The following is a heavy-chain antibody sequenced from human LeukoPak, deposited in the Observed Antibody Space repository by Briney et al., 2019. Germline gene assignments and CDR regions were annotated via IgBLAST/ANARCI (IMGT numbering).Heavy chain of an antibody. D-gene: IGHD6-19*01. CDR1: GGSISSYY. CDR2: IYNTGIT. Sequence: PSETLSLTCTVSGGSISSYYWSWIRQPPGKGLEWIGYIYNTGITKYNPSLKSRVTMSMDTSKNQFSLRLSSVTAADTAVYYCARIDRAVAGTIDYWGQGTLVTVSS. J-gene: IGHJ4*02. CDR3: ARIDRAVAGTIDY. V-gene: IGHV4-59*01.